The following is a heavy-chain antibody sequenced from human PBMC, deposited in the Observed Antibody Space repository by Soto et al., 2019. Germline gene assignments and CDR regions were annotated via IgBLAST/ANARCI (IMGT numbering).Heavy chain of an antibody. J-gene: IGHJ4*02. Sequence: EVQLVESGGGLVQPGGSLRLSCAASGFTFSSYWMHWVRQAPGKGLVWVSRIKSDGSGTYYADSVKGRFTISRDNAKNTLYLQMNSLRAEDTAVYYCARGDGDYNDGNGYLGRHWGQGTLVTVSS. V-gene: IGHV3-74*01. CDR1: GFTFSSYW. D-gene: IGHD5-18*01. CDR2: IKSDGSGT. CDR3: ARGDGDYNDGNGYLGRH.